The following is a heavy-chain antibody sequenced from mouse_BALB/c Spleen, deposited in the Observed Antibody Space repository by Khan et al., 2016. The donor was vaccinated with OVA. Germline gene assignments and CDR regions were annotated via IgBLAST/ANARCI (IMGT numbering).Heavy chain of an antibody. CDR1: GYSITSDYA. V-gene: IGHV3-2*02. CDR2: ISYSGRT. Sequence: EVQLQESGPGLVKPSQSLSLTCTVTGYSITSDYAWNWIRQFPGNKLEWMGSISYSGRTSYNPSLKRRLSITRDTSKTQFFLQLNSVTTEDTTTKYCARSVTITTLVATDFDYWGQGTTLTVSS. D-gene: IGHD1-1*01. CDR3: ARSVTITTLVATDFDY. J-gene: IGHJ2*01.